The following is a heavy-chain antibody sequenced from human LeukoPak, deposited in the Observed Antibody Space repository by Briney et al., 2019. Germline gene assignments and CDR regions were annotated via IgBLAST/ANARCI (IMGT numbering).Heavy chain of an antibody. CDR1: GFTFSSYS. D-gene: IGHD2-21*01. CDR3: ARAVWWPQTNY. J-gene: IGHJ4*02. Sequence: TGGSLRLSCAASGFTFSSYSMNWVRQAPGQGLEWVSSISSSSSYIYYADSVKGRFTISRDNAKNSLYLQMNSLRAEDTAVYYCARAVWWPQTNYWGQGTLVTVSS. CDR2: ISSSSSYI. V-gene: IGHV3-21*01.